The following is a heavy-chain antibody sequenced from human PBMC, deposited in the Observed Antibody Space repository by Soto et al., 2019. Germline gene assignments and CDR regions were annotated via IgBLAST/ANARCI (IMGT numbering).Heavy chain of an antibody. V-gene: IGHV3-53*01. CDR3: ARERYSYGFDY. J-gene: IGHJ4*02. Sequence: GGSLRLSCAASGFAVGGFYMNWVRQAPGKGLEWVSVMFTTGTTYYADSVKGRFTISRDDSKNTLYLQMNSLRAEDTAVYYCARERYSYGFDYWGQGTVVTVSS. D-gene: IGHD5-18*01. CDR2: MFTTGTT. CDR1: GFAVGGFY.